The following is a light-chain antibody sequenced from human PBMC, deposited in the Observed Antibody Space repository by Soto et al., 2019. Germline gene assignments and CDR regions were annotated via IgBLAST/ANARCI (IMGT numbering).Light chain of an antibody. V-gene: IGLV2-8*01. CDR3: STFGGTKV. CDR2: EVT. Sequence: QSAPTQPPSASGSPGQSVTISCTGSRSDVGANNYVSWYQQHPGKAPKLIIYEVTKRPSGVPDRFSGSKSGNTASLTVSGLQAEDEADYYCSTFGGTKVFGGGTQLTVL. CDR1: RSDVGANNY. J-gene: IGLJ2*01.